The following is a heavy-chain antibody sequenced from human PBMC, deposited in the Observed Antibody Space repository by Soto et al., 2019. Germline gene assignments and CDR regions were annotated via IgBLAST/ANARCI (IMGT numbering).Heavy chain of an antibody. V-gene: IGHV1-69*12. CDR1: GGTFSSYA. CDR2: IISIFGTA. CDR3: ASSVAKYYYYGMYV. Sequence: QVQLVQSGAEVKKPGSSVKVSCKAAGGTFSSYAISWVRQAPGQGLEWMGGIISIFGTANYAKKFQGRVTITADESASTAYMALSSLRSEDKAVYYCASSVAKYYYYGMYVWGQGTTVTVSS. J-gene: IGHJ6*02. D-gene: IGHD5-12*01.